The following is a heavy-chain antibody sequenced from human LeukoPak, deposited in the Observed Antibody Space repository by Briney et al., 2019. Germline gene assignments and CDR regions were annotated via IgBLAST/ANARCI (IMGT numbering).Heavy chain of an antibody. V-gene: IGHV4-38-2*01. CDR1: GYSISSGYS. CDR2: FFYGGSP. D-gene: IGHD1-26*01. J-gene: IGHJ4*02. CDR3: VRVISGSNFDN. Sequence: SETLSLTCAVSGYSISSGYSWGWIRQPPGKGLEWIGSFFYGGSPYYNPSLKSRVTISVDTSKNQFSLKVTSLTAADTAVYYCVRVISGSNFDNWGQGTLLTVSS.